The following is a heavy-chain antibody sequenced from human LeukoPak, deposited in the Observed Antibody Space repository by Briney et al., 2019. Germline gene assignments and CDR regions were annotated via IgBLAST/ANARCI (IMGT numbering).Heavy chain of an antibody. J-gene: IGHJ4*02. V-gene: IGHV4-31*03. CDR2: IYYSGST. D-gene: IGHD6-13*01. Sequence: SETPSLTCTVSGGSISSGGYYWSWIRQHPGKGLEWIGYIYYSGSTYYNPSLKSRVTISVDTSKNQFSLKLSSVTAADTAVYYCARVLSSSWYYFDYWGQGTLVTVSS. CDR1: GGSISSGGYY. CDR3: ARVLSSSWYYFDY.